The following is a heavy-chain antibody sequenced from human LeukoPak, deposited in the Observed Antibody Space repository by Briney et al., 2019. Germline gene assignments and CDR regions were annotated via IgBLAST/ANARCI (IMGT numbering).Heavy chain of an antibody. CDR1: GYTFTGHY. Sequence: ASVKVSCKASGYTFTGHYIHWVRQAPGQGLEWMGWINPKNAATNYAQKFQGRVTMTRDTSTGAVYMEVNALRSDDTAVYYCARTLYIASAPGGFDYWGQGTLVTVSS. CDR3: ARTLYIASAPGGFDY. V-gene: IGHV1-2*02. CDR2: INPKNAAT. J-gene: IGHJ4*02. D-gene: IGHD3-16*01.